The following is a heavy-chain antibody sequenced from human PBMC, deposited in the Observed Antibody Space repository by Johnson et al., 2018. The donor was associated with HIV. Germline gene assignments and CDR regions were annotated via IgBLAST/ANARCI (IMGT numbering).Heavy chain of an antibody. Sequence: QVQLVESGGGVVQPGRSLRLSCAASGFTFSSYAMHWVRQAPGKGLEWVAVISSDGSNKYYADSVKGRYTISRDNSKNTLYLQMNSLRAEDTAMYYCARERYGSQAIDAFDIWGQGTMVTVSS. CDR1: GFTFSSYA. CDR3: ARERYGSQAIDAFDI. V-gene: IGHV3-30*04. D-gene: IGHD2-15*01. CDR2: ISSDGSNK. J-gene: IGHJ3*02.